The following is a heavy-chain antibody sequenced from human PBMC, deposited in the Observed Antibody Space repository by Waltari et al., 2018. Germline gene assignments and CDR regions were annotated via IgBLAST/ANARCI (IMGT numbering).Heavy chain of an antibody. Sequence: QVQLVQSGAEVKKPGSSVKVSCKVSGGTFSSYAISWVRQAPGLGPEWMGGIIPIFGTANYAQKFQGRVTITADESTSTAYMELSSLRSEGTAVYYCARACSGGSCYSGLDYFDYWGQGTLVTVSS. V-gene: IGHV1-69*13. CDR1: GGTFSSYA. CDR2: IIPIFGTA. J-gene: IGHJ4*02. CDR3: ARACSGGSCYSGLDYFDY. D-gene: IGHD2-15*01.